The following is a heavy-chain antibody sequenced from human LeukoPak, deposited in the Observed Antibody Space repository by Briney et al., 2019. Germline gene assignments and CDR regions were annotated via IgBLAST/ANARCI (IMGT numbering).Heavy chain of an antibody. CDR3: ARDWGVGYCSSTSCYWSSDAFDI. Sequence: ASVKVSCKASGYTFTNHAMHWVRQAPGQGLEWMGRINPNSGGTNYAQKFQGGVTMTRDTSISTAYMELSRLRSDDTAVYYCARDWGVGYCSSTSCYWSSDAFDIWGQGTMVTVSS. CDR1: GYTFTNHA. D-gene: IGHD2-2*01. J-gene: IGHJ3*02. V-gene: IGHV1-2*06. CDR2: INPNSGGT.